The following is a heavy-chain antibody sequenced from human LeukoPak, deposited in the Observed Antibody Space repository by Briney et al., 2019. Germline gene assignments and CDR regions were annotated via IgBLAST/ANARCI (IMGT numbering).Heavy chain of an antibody. D-gene: IGHD3-9*01. V-gene: IGHV3-74*01. J-gene: IGHJ4*02. CDR1: GFTFSGFW. CDR3: ASDQASDTLTIPFGC. Sequence: GGSLRLSCAASGFTFSGFWMHWVRQAPGKGLVWVSCISFDGSDATYADSVKGRFTISRDNAKNTLHLQMDSLTVEDTAVYYCASDQASDTLTIPFGCWGQGTLVTVSS. CDR2: ISFDGSDA.